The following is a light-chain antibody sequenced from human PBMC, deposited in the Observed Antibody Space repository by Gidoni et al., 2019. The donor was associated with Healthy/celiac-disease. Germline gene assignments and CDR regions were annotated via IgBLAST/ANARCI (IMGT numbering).Light chain of an antibody. V-gene: IGKV4-1*01. CDR3: QQYLSPPPT. CDR2: WAS. Sequence: DIVMTQSPDSLAVSLGERATINCKSSQSVLYNSNNKNYLAWYQQKPGQPPKLLIYWASTRESGVPGRFSGSGSGTDFTLTISRLQAEDVAVYYCQQYLSPPPTFXGXTKVEIK. J-gene: IGKJ4*01. CDR1: QSVLYNSNNKNY.